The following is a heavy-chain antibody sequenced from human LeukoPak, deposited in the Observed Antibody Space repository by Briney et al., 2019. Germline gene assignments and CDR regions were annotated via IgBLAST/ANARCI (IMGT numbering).Heavy chain of an antibody. CDR1: GGSISGYY. CDR2: IYHSGST. V-gene: IGHV4-59*12. D-gene: IGHD3-10*01. J-gene: IGHJ4*02. CDR3: ARDHGSGRWFDY. Sequence: SETLSLTCTVSGGSISGYYWSWIRQPPGKGLEWIGYIYHSGSTYYNPSLKSRVTISVDRSKNQFSLKLSSVTAADTAVYYCARDHGSGRWFDYWGQGTLVTVSS.